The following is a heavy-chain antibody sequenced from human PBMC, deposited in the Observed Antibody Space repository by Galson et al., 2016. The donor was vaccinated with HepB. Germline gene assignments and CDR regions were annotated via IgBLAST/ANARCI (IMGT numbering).Heavy chain of an antibody. V-gene: IGHV3-15*01. Sequence: SLRLSCAASGFTFNNAWMSWVRQAPGKGLEWVGRIKAKTDGGTTDYAAPVKGRFTISRDDSENTLYLQMNSLKTEDTAVYFCTTDPGYLGYCRSTSCYGFYYGMDVWGQGTTVTVSS. CDR1: GFTFNNAW. J-gene: IGHJ6*02. D-gene: IGHD2-2*01. CDR2: IKAKTDGGTT. CDR3: TTDPGYLGYCRSTSCYGFYYGMDV.